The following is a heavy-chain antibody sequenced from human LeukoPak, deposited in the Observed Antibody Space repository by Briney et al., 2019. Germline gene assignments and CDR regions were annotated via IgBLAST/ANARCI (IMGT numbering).Heavy chain of an antibody. V-gene: IGHV4-59*01. Sequence: SETLSLTCTVSGGSISSYYWSWIRQPPGKGLEWIGYIYYSGSTNYNPSLKSRVTISVDTSKNQFSLKLSSVTAADTAVYYCARAPLFDPWGQGTLVTVSS. J-gene: IGHJ5*02. CDR1: GGSISSYY. CDR3: ARAPLFDP. CDR2: IYYSGST.